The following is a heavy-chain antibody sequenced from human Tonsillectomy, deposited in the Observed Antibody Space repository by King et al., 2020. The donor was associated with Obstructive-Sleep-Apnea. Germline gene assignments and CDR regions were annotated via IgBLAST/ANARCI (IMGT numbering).Heavy chain of an antibody. J-gene: IGHJ4*02. V-gene: IGHV3-66*04. CDR2: HYSSGRS. D-gene: IGHD3-10*01. Sequence: VQLVESGGGLVQPGGSLRLSCAASGLTVSHNYMTWVRPAPGKGLEWGSVHYSSGRSYYADSVKDRFIVPRDNSKSTLFLQMNSLRAEDTAVYYCARQEKLSATSFNIVWGQGTLVTVSS. CDR1: GLTVSHNY. CDR3: ARQEKLSATSFNIV.